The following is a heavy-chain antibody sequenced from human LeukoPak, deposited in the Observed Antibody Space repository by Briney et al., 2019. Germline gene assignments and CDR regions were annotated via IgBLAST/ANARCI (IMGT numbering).Heavy chain of an antibody. CDR3: ARERWIRRSYFDT. J-gene: IGHJ5*02. CDR2: ISSRGDS. V-gene: IGHV4-39*07. CDR1: GVSLPGNTSY. Sequence: KSSETLSLTCAVFGVSLPGNTSYWAWVRQTPGKGLEWVATISSRGDSYYNPSLQSRISISVDTSMNRFSLQLASATAADTGFYFCARERWIRRSYFDTWAPGILVTVSS. D-gene: IGHD5-24*01.